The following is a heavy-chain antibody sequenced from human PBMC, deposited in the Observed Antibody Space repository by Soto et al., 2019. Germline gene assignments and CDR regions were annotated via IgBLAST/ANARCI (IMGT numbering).Heavy chain of an antibody. CDR1: GGSISSSNW. CDR3: AREFEGYSYGYYD. CDR2: IYHSGST. Sequence: SETLSLTCAVSGGSISSSNWWSWVRQPPGKGLEWIGEIYHSGSTNYNPPLKSRVTISVDKSKNQFSLKLSSVTAADTAVYYCAREFEGYSYGYYDWGKRSRVTASS. J-gene: IGHJ6*03. V-gene: IGHV4-4*02. D-gene: IGHD5-18*01.